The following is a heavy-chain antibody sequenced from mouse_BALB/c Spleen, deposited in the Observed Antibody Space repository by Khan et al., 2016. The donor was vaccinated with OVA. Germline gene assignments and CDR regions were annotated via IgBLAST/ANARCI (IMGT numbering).Heavy chain of an antibody. CDR2: ISYSGSS. J-gene: IGHJ4*01. CDR1: GYSITSDYA. Sequence: EVKLLESGPGLVKPSQSLSLTCTVTGYSITSDYAWNWIRQFPGNKLEWMGYISYSGSSSYHPSLKSRISITRATSKNQFFLQLNSVTTEDTATYYCARGRTYWGQGTSVTVSS. CDR3: ARGRTY. V-gene: IGHV3-2*02.